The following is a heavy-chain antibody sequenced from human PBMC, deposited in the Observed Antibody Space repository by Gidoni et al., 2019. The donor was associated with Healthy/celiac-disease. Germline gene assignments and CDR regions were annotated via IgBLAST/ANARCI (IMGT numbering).Heavy chain of an antibody. CDR3: ARVIEDIVATWERLLGYCSGGSCVAGYYFDY. Sequence: QVQLQQWGAGLLKPSETLSLTCAVYGGSFSGYYWSWIRQPPGQRLEWIGEINHSGSTNYHPARRSRVTISVDTSKNQFSLKLSSVTAADTAVYYCARVIEDIVATWERLLGYCSGGSCVAGYYFDYWGQGTLVTVSS. CDR2: INHSGST. V-gene: IGHV4-34*01. D-gene: IGHD2-15*01. CDR1: GGSFSGYY. J-gene: IGHJ4*02.